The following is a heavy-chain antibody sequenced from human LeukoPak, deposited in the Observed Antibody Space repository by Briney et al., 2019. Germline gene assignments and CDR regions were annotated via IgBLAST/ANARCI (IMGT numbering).Heavy chain of an antibody. J-gene: IGHJ1*01. D-gene: IGHD1-1*01. CDR1: GYTLTELS. Sequence: ASVKVSCKVSGYTLTELSMHWVRRAPGKGLEWMGGFDPEDGETIYAQKFQGRVTMTEDTSTDTAYMELSSLRSEDTAVYYCATGKGTGTPEYFQHWGQGTLVTVSS. V-gene: IGHV1-24*01. CDR2: FDPEDGET. CDR3: ATGKGTGTPEYFQH.